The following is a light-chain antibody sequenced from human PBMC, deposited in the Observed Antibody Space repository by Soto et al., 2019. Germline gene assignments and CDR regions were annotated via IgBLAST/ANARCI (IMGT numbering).Light chain of an antibody. CDR3: QQYGSSRT. CDR1: QSVSSSY. J-gene: IGKJ1*01. Sequence: EIVLTQSPGTLSLSPGERATLSCRASQSVSSSYLAWYQQKPGQAPRLLIYGASSRATGIPDRFSGSGSVKDFTLIIIKLEPEDFAVYYCQQYGSSRTFGQGTKVEIK. CDR2: GAS. V-gene: IGKV3-20*01.